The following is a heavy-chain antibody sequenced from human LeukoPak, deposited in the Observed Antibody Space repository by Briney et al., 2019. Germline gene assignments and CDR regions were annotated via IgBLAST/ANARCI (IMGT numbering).Heavy chain of an antibody. D-gene: IGHD1-26*01. J-gene: IGHJ4*02. V-gene: IGHV3-30*02. CDR2: IRYDGSNR. CDR3: ARDPLGAGNYYFDY. CDR1: GFTFSSYG. Sequence: GGSLRLSCAASGFTFSSYGMHWVRQAPGKGLEWVAFIRYDGSNRYYADSVKGRFTISRDNAKNSLYLQMNSLRAEDTAVYYCARDPLGAGNYYFDYWGQGTLVTVSS.